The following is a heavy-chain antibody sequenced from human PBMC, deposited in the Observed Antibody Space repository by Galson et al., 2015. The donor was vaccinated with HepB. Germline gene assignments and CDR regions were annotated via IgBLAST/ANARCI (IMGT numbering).Heavy chain of an antibody. Sequence: SLRLSCAASGFTVSRNYMTWVRQAPGKGLEWVSVIYTGGSTDYADSVRGRFTISRDNSKNTLYLQMNSLRAEDTAVYYCAKGYSRSWYSGLGYWGQGTLVTVSP. V-gene: IGHV3-53*01. CDR3: AKGYSRSWYSGLGY. CDR2: IYTGGST. J-gene: IGHJ4*02. D-gene: IGHD6-13*01. CDR1: GFTVSRNY.